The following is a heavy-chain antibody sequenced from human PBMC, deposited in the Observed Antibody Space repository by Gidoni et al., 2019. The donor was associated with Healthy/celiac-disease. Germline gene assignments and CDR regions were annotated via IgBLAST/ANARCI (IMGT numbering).Heavy chain of an antibody. D-gene: IGHD3-10*01. CDR1: GGSISSSSYY. CDR3: ARVRVVRGVIILYYFDY. J-gene: IGHJ4*02. V-gene: IGHV4-39*01. CDR2: IYYSGST. Sequence: QLQLQESGPGLVKPSETLSLTCTVSGGSISSSSYYWGWIRQPPGKGLEWIGSIYYSGSTYYNPSLKSRVTISVDTSKNQFSLKLSSVTAADTAVYYCARVRVVRGVIILYYFDYWGQGTLVTVSS.